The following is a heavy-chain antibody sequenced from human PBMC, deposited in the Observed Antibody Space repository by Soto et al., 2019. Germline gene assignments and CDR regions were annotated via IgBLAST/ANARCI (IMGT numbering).Heavy chain of an antibody. D-gene: IGHD5-18*01. V-gene: IGHV5-10-1*01. CDR1: GYSFTSYW. J-gene: IGHJ6*02. CDR3: ARSKDTAMVRNYYFGMDV. CDR2: IDPSDSYI. Sequence: GESLKISCKSSGYSFTSYWITWVRQMPGKGLEWMGRIDPSDSYIDYSPSFQGHVTISIDKSISTAYLKWSSLKVSDTATYYCARSKDTAMVRNYYFGMDVWGQGTTVTVSS.